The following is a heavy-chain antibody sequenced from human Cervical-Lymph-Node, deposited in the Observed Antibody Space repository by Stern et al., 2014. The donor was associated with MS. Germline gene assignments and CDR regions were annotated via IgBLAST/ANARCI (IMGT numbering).Heavy chain of an antibody. CDR3: ASTLTGWDNPYHFYGMDV. CDR2: IIPISGTT. V-gene: IGHV1-69*01. D-gene: IGHD6-19*01. J-gene: IGHJ6*02. Sequence: MQLVESGPEVKKPGSSVKVSCKASGDTFNRFAISWVRQAPGQGLEWMGGIIPISGTTKYAQRFQGRVTITADESTSSAYLEVTSLRYEDTAVYYCASTLTGWDNPYHFYGMDVWGQGTTVTVSS. CDR1: GDTFNRFA.